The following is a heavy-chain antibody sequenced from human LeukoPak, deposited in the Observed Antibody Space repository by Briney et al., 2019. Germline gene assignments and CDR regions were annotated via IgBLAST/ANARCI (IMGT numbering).Heavy chain of an antibody. D-gene: IGHD3-3*01. Sequence: SETLSLTCAVNGESFSRYYWSWIRQPPGKGMEWIGEINHSGSTNYNPSLKSRVTISVDTSKNQFFLKLSSVTAADTAVYYCATQHYDFWSCSNIEGAFAYWGQGTLVTVSS. J-gene: IGHJ4*02. V-gene: IGHV4-34*01. CDR2: INHSGST. CDR1: GESFSRYY. CDR3: ATQHYDFWSCSNIEGAFAY.